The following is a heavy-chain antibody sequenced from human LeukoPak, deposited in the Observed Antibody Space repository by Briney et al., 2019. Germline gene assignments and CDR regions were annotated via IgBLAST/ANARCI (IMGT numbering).Heavy chain of an antibody. J-gene: IGHJ4*02. CDR3: AKDADSSGWYSDFDY. V-gene: IGHV3-30*18. CDR1: GFTFSNYV. Sequence: GGSLRLSCAACGFTFSNYVMHGVRQARGKGREGGAVISYDGGNKFYADAVKGRFTISRDNSENRLHVQMNSLRAEDTAVYYCAKDADSSGWYSDFDYWGQGTLVTVSS. CDR2: ISYDGGNK. D-gene: IGHD6-19*01.